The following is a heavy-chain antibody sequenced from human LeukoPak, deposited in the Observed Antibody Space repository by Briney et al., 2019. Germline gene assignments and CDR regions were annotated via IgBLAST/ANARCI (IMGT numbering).Heavy chain of an antibody. CDR2: IISDGSTT. CDR3: ARETTGLDY. V-gene: IGHV3-74*01. D-gene: IGHD3-9*01. J-gene: IGHJ4*02. Sequence: GGSLRLSCAASGFTFSSYWIHWVRQAPGKGLVWVSRIISDGSTTSYADSVKGRFTISRDNAKNSLYLRMTSLRDEDTAVYYCARETTGLDYWGQGTLVTVSS. CDR1: GFTFSSYW.